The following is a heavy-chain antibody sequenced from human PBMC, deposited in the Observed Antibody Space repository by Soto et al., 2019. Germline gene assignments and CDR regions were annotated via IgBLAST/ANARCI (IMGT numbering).Heavy chain of an antibody. V-gene: IGHV1-69*13. CDR2: IIPIFGTA. CDR1: GGTFSSYA. D-gene: IGHD3-22*01. CDR3: ARDKWYYYDSSGSSV. Sequence: GASVKVSCKASGGTFSSYAISWVRRAPGQGLEWMGGIIPIFGTANYAQKFQGRVTITADESTSTAYMELSSLRSEDTAVYYCARDKWYYYDSSGSSVWGQGTMVTVSS. J-gene: IGHJ3*01.